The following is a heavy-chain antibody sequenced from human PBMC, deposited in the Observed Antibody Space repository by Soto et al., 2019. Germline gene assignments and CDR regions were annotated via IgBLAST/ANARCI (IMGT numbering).Heavy chain of an antibody. CDR3: ARGFTYYYGSGIPY. CDR2: ISSSSSYT. D-gene: IGHD3-10*01. CDR1: GFTFSDYY. V-gene: IGHV3-11*06. Sequence: PGGSLRLSCAASGFTFSDYYMSWIRQAPGKGLEWVSYISSSSSYTNYADSVKGRFTISRDNAKNSLYLQMDSLRAEDTAVYYCARGFTYYYGSGIPYWGQGTLVTVSS. J-gene: IGHJ4*02.